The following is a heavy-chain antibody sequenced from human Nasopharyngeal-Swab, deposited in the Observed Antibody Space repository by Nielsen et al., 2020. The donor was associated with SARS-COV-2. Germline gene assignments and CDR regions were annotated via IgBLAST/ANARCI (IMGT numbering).Heavy chain of an antibody. V-gene: IGHV1-69*13. D-gene: IGHD3-10*02. CDR1: GGTFSSYA. J-gene: IGHJ4*02. CDR3: ARDDPESPMVGAWYFDY. CDR2: IIPIFGTA. Sequence: SVKVSCKASGGTFSSYAISWVRQAPGQGLEWMGGIIPIFGTANYAQKFQGRVTITADESTSTAYMGLSSLRSEDTAVYYCARDDPESPMVGAWYFDYWGQGTLVTVSS.